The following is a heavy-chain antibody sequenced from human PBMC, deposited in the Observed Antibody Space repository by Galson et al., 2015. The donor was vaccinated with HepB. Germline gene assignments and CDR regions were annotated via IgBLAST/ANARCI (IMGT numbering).Heavy chain of an antibody. CDR2: GHYSGST. CDR1: GGSVRSDSHH. D-gene: IGHD4-17*01. J-gene: IGHJ5*02. V-gene: IGHV4-39*01. Sequence: SETLSLTCSVSGGSVRSDSHHWGWIRQPPGKGLEYIGIGHYSGSTYYNPSLKSRVIISIDMSKNQFFLKVTSVTAADTAVYYCARPATTAQKTRSDPCGQGTLLAASS. CDR3: ARPATTAQKTRSDP.